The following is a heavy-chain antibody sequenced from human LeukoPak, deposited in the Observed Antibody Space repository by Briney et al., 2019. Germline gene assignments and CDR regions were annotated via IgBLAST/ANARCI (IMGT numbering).Heavy chain of an antibody. CDR2: INPNSGGT. J-gene: IGHJ4*02. Sequence: GASVKVSCKASGHTFTAYYMFWVRQAPGQGLEWMGWINPNSGGTNYAPKFQGRVTMTRDTSISTAYMELSSLRSEDTAVYYCARAACSSTSCPIGYWGQGTLVTVSS. CDR3: ARAACSSTSCPIGY. D-gene: IGHD2-2*01. CDR1: GHTFTAYY. V-gene: IGHV1-2*02.